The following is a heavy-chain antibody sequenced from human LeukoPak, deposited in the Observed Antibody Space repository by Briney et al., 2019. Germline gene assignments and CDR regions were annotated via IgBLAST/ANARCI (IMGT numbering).Heavy chain of an antibody. CDR1: GGTFSSYA. CDR3: ARDMGYYDSSGYYLY. Sequence: SVKVSCKASGGTFSSYAISWVRQAPGQALEWMGRIIPIFGTANYAQKFQGRVTITTDESTSTAYMELSSLRSEDTAVYYCARDMGYYDSSGYYLYWGQGTLVTVSS. J-gene: IGHJ4*02. D-gene: IGHD3-22*01. CDR2: IIPIFGTA. V-gene: IGHV1-69*05.